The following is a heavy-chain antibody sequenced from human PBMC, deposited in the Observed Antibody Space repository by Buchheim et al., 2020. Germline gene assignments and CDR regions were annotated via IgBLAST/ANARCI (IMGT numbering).Heavy chain of an antibody. V-gene: IGHV3-23*01. CDR2: TSGISGAT. Sequence: EVQLLESGGHLVQPGGSLRLSCAASGFTFSGCSMSWVRQAPGKGLEWVSTSGISGATYYAESVVGRFTISRDDSKNTLFLQMNSLRAEDTAIYYCAKRVAVPGGNHYFDYWGQGTL. D-gene: IGHD3-10*01. CDR3: AKRVAVPGGNHYFDY. CDR1: GFTFSGCS. J-gene: IGHJ4*02.